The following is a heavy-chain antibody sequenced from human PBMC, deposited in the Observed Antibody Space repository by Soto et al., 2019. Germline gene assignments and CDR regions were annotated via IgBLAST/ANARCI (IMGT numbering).Heavy chain of an antibody. CDR3: ARAHRSSSWLKPHQKFDY. J-gene: IGHJ4*02. V-gene: IGHV4-39*07. D-gene: IGHD6-13*01. CDR1: GGSISSGDYY. Sequence: PSETLSLTCTVSGGSISSGDYYWSWIRQPPGKGLEWIGSIYHSGSTYYNPSLKSRVTISVDTSKNQFSLKLSSVTAADTAVYYCARAHRSSSWLKPHQKFDYWGQGTLVTVSS. CDR2: IYHSGST.